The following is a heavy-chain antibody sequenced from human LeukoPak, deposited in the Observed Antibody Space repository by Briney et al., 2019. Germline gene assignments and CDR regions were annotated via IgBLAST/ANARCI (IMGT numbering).Heavy chain of an antibody. D-gene: IGHD4-17*01. V-gene: IGHV4-4*02. Sequence: PSETLSLTCAVSGDSISSNNWWSWVRQPPGKGLEWIGEIYHSGSTNCNPSLKSRVTISVDKSKNQFSLKLSSVTAADTAMYYCAGAMNTYGSFDYWGQGTLVTVSS. CDR2: IYHSGST. CDR3: AGAMNTYGSFDY. J-gene: IGHJ4*02. CDR1: GDSISSNNW.